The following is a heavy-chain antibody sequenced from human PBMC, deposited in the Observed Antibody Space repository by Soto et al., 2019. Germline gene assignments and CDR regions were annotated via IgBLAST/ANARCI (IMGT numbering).Heavy chain of an antibody. D-gene: IGHD2-8*02. V-gene: IGHV4-4*07. J-gene: IGHJ6*04. CDR3: ARGGQQGDTPGGYYYGMYV. Sequence: PSETLSLTCTVSGGSISSYYWSWIRQPAGKGLEWIGRIYTSGSTNYNPSLKSRVTMSVDTSKNQFSLKPSSVTAADTAVYYCARGGQQGDTPGGYYYGMYVWRKGTTVTVS. CDR1: GGSISSYY. CDR2: IYTSGST.